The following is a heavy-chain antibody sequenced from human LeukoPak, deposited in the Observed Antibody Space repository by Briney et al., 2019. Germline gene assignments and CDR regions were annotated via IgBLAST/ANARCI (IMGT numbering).Heavy chain of an antibody. CDR1: GFTFSSYA. J-gene: IGHJ4*02. Sequence: GGSLRLSCAASGFTFSSYAMSWVRQAPGKGLEWVSVISGSGDSTYYAGSVKGRFTVSRDNSKNTLYLQMNSLRAEDTAVFYCAKGSYIAARPLVDYWGQGTLVTVSS. CDR2: ISGSGDST. D-gene: IGHD6-6*01. V-gene: IGHV3-23*01. CDR3: AKGSYIAARPLVDY.